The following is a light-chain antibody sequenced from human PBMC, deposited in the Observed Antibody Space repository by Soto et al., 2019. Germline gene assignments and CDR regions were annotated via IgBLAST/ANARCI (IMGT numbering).Light chain of an antibody. Sequence: QSALTQPASVSGSPGQSITISCTGTSSDVGGYNYVSWYQQHPGKAPKLMIYAVSDRPSGVSNRFSGSKSGNTASLTISGLQAEDEAYYYCSSYTSDITLEVFGGWTKLTVL. CDR3: SSYTSDITLEV. J-gene: IGLJ2*01. CDR1: SSDVGGYNY. V-gene: IGLV2-14*01. CDR2: AVS.